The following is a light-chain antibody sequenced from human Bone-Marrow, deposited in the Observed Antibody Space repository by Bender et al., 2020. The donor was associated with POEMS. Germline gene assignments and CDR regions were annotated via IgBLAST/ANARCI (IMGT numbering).Light chain of an antibody. CDR1: SSHVGGYNY. CDR2: DVS. CDR3: CSYAGSYVWV. Sequence: QSALTQPPSASGSPGQSVTISCTGTSSHVGGYNYVSWYQQRPGKAPKLMIYDVSNRPSGVSTRFSGSKSANTASLTISGLQAEDEADYYCCSYAGSYVWVFGGGTKLTVL. J-gene: IGLJ3*02. V-gene: IGLV2-11*01.